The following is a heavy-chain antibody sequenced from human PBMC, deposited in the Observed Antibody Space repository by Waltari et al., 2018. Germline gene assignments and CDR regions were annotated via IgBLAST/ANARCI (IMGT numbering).Heavy chain of an antibody. V-gene: IGHV1-2*02. CDR2: MNTNSGGT. CDR1: GYMFIDHY. D-gene: IGHD2-15*01. Sequence: QVQLVQSGTEVKKPGASVRVSCKASGYMFIDHYLHWVRQGPGQGLEWMGWMNTNSGGTNYAQKLQGRVIMTRDTSTSTAYMELSRITSDDTAIYDCARDGGFDFWGQGALVTVSS. CDR3: ARDGGFDF. J-gene: IGHJ4*02.